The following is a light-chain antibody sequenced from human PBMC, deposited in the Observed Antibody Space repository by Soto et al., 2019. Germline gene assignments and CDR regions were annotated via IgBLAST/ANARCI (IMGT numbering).Light chain of an antibody. CDR1: SSDVGSYNL. V-gene: IGLV2-23*01. CDR3: CSYAGSSTFV. J-gene: IGLJ1*01. Sequence: QSALTQPASVSGSPGQSITISCTGTSSDVGSYNLVSWYQHHPGRAPKLMIYEASKRPSGVSNRFSGSKSGSTASLTIYGLQAEDEADYYCCSYAGSSTFVFGTGIKLTVL. CDR2: EAS.